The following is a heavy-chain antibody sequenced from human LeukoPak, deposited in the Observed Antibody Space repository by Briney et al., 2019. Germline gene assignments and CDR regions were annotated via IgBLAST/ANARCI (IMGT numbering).Heavy chain of an antibody. D-gene: IGHD3-22*01. CDR1: GFTFRSHA. CDR3: ARDFFHSSDSRPFDY. CDR2: IYENGGTT. Sequence: GGSLRLSCVGSGFTFRSHAMSWVRQAPEKGLEFVSGIYENGGTTYYADSVKGRFSISRDNSKNTLYLQMDSLRGEDTAVYYCARDFFHSSDSRPFDYWGQGTLVTVSS. V-gene: IGHV3-23*01. J-gene: IGHJ4*02.